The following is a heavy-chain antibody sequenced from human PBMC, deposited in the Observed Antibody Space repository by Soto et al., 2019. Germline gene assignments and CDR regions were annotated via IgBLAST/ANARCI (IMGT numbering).Heavy chain of an antibody. V-gene: IGHV1-24*01. CDR3: ATTEMYYDSSGYYYYFDY. J-gene: IGHJ4*02. Sequence: ASGKVSCKVSGYTLTELSMHWVRQAPGKGLEWMGGFDPEDGETIYAQKFQGRVTMTEDTSTDTAYMELSSLRSEDTAVYYCATTEMYYDSSGYYYYFDYWGQGTLVTVSS. CDR2: FDPEDGET. D-gene: IGHD3-22*01. CDR1: GYTLTELS.